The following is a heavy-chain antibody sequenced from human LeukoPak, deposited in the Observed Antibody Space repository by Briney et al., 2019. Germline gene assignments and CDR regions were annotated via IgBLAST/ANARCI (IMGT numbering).Heavy chain of an antibody. CDR3: ASGYDILTGPKPYYYYGMDV. V-gene: IGHV1-69*13. CDR1: GGTFSSYA. J-gene: IGHJ6*04. Sequence: GASVKVSCKASGGTFSSYAISWVRQAPGQGLEWMGGIIPIFGTANYAQKFQGRVTITADESTSTAYMELSSLRSEDTAVYYCASGYDILTGPKPYYYYGMDVWGKGTTVTVSS. D-gene: IGHD3-9*01. CDR2: IIPIFGTA.